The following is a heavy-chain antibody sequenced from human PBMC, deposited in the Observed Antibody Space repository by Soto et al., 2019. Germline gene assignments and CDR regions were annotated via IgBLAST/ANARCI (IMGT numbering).Heavy chain of an antibody. J-gene: IGHJ3*02. CDR2: ISSSSSYI. CDR1: GFTFSSYS. CDR3: ARDRSGWFGELRAFDI. V-gene: IGHV3-21*01. Sequence: GGSLRLSCAASGFTFSSYSMNWVRQAPGKGLEWVSSISSSSSYIYYADSVKGRSTISRDNAKNSLYLQMNSLRAEDTAVYYCARDRSGWFGELRAFDIWGQGTMVTVSS. D-gene: IGHD3-10*01.